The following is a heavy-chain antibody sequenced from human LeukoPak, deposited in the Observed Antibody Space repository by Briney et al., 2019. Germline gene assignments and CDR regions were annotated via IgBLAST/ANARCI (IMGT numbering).Heavy chain of an antibody. CDR1: GYTFTSYG. CDR2: ISAYNGNT. J-gene: IGHJ6*03. V-gene: IGHV1-18*01. CDR3: ARVPDPSHDYYMDV. Sequence: ASVKVSCKASGYTFTSYGISWVRQAPGQGLEWMGGISAYNGNTNYAQKLQGRVTMTTDTSTSTAYMELRSLRSDDTAVYYCARVPDPSHDYYMDVWGKGTTVTVSS.